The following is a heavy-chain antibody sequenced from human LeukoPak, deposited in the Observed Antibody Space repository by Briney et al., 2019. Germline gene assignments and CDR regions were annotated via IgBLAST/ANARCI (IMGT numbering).Heavy chain of an antibody. CDR1: GFTFGKYW. V-gene: IGHV3-7*03. J-gene: IGHJ4*02. CDR3: ARDQYDTWSRRGNFDS. Sequence: GGSLRLSCVASGFTFGKYWMSWVRQAPGKGLEWVANIKLDGSEKNYVDPVKGRFTISRDNTKNSLYLQMNSLRVEDTAVFYCARDQYDTWSRRGNFDSWGQGTLVIVSS. CDR2: IKLDGSEK. D-gene: IGHD3-3*01.